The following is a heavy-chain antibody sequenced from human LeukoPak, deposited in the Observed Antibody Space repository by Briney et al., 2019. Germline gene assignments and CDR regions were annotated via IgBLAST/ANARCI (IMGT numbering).Heavy chain of an antibody. CDR3: ARLYNWNYAHMDV. V-gene: IGHV4-4*09. CDR2: IYTSGST. J-gene: IGHJ6*03. D-gene: IGHD1-7*01. CDR1: GGSISSYY. Sequence: SKTLSLTCTVSGGSISSYYWSWIRQPPGKGLEWIGYIYTSGSTNYNPSLKSRVTISVDTSKNQFSLKLSSVTAADTAVYYCARLYNWNYAHMDVWGKGTTVTVSS.